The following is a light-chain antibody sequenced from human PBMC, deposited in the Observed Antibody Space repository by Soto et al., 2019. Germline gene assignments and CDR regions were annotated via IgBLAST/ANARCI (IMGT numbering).Light chain of an antibody. CDR2: EVS. CDR3: ISYAGSNNFV. V-gene: IGLV2-8*01. CDR1: SSDVGGYNY. Sequence: QSVLTQPPSSSGSPGQSVTISCTGTSSDVGGYNYVSWYQQHPGKAPKLMIYEVSKRPSGVPDRFSGSKSGNTASLTVSGLQAEDEADYHCISYAGSNNFVFVTGT. J-gene: IGLJ1*01.